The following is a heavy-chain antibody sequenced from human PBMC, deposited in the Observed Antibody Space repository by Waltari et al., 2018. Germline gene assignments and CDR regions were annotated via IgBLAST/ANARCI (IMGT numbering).Heavy chain of an antibody. Sequence: QVQLQESCPGLVKPSEPLSPTSTASGSSFSRYYWTWTRQPPGKGLEWIGYIYYSGSTNYNPSLKSRVTISVDTSKNQFSLKLSSVTAADTAVYYCARDLGYCSSTSCYSWFDPWGQGTLVTVSS. D-gene: IGHD2-2*01. J-gene: IGHJ5*02. CDR1: GSSFSRYY. CDR2: IYYSGST. V-gene: IGHV4-59*01. CDR3: ARDLGYCSSTSCYSWFDP.